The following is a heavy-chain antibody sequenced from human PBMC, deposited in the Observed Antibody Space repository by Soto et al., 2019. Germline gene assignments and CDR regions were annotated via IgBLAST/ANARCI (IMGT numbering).Heavy chain of an antibody. CDR2: IYYSGST. J-gene: IGHJ4*02. CDR1: GGSISSGDYY. D-gene: IGHD2-15*01. V-gene: IGHV4-30-4*01. CDR3: AAPSGNSDY. Sequence: QVQLQESGPGLVKPSQTLSLTCTVSGGSISSGDYYWSWIRQPPGKGLEWIGYIYYSGSTYYNPSLKGRVTRSVAPSKTACSIKLSSVTAAATAVYYCAAPSGNSDYWGQGTLVTVSS.